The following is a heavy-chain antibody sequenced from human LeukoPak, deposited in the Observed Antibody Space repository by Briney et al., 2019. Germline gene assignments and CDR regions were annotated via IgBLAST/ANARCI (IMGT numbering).Heavy chain of an antibody. Sequence: SGGSLRLSCAGSGFMFSDHYMDWVRQAPGTGLEWVGRSRNKANSYTTEYAASVKGRFTISRDDSKNSLYLQMNSLKTEDTAVYYCTRGSKIAGTGTLAVAAQWTIDYWGQGTLVTVSS. J-gene: IGHJ4*02. CDR2: SRNKANSYTT. D-gene: IGHD6-13*01. CDR3: TRGSKIAGTGTLAVAAQWTIDY. V-gene: IGHV3-72*01. CDR1: GFMFSDHY.